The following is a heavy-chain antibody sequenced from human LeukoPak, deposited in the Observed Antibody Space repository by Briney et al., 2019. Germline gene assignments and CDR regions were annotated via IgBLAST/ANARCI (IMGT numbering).Heavy chain of an antibody. D-gene: IGHD2-2*02. J-gene: IGHJ4*02. Sequence: SETLSLTCTVSGGSISSSSYSWGWIRQPPGKGLEWIGSIYYSGSTYYNPSLKGRVTISVDTSKNQFSLKLSSVTAADTAVYYCARQPILYCSSTSCYTDANFDYWGQGTLVTVSS. CDR2: IYYSGST. V-gene: IGHV4-39*01. CDR1: GGSISSSSYS. CDR3: ARQPILYCSSTSCYTDANFDY.